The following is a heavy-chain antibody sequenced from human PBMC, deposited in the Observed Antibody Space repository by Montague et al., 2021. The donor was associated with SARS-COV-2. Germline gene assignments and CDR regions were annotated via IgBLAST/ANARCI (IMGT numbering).Heavy chain of an antibody. CDR1: GFTFSSYE. CDR3: AAGLIAAAGY. Sequence: SLRLSCGASGFTFSSYEMNWVRQAPGKGLEWVSYISSSGSTIYYSDSVKGRFTISRDNAKNSLYLQMNSLRAEDTAVYYCAAGLIAAAGYWGQGTLVTVSS. J-gene: IGHJ4*02. V-gene: IGHV3-48*03. D-gene: IGHD6-13*01. CDR2: ISSSGSTI.